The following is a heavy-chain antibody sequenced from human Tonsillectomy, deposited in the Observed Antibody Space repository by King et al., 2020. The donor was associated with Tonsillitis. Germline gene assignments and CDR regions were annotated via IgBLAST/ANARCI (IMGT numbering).Heavy chain of an antibody. Sequence: VQLVESGGGVVQPGRSLRLSCAASGFTFSSYAMNWVRQAPGKGLEWVAVISYDGSNKYYADSVKGRFTISRDNSKNTLYLQMNSLRAEDTAVYYCARDVSSSLPSWGQGTLVTVSS. V-gene: IGHV3-30*04. J-gene: IGHJ5*02. CDR3: ARDVSSSLPS. CDR1: GFTFSSYA. CDR2: ISYDGSNK. D-gene: IGHD6-6*01.